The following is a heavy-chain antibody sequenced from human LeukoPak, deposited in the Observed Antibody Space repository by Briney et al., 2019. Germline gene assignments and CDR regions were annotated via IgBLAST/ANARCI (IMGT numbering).Heavy chain of an antibody. J-gene: IGHJ4*02. CDR2: IGTAGDT. Sequence: GGSLRLSCAASGFTFSSYDMHWVRQATGKGLEWVSAIGTAGDTYYPGSVKDRFTISRENAKNSLYLQMNSLRAGDTAVYYCARGAYYYDSSGYFIDYWGQGTLVTVSS. D-gene: IGHD3-22*01. CDR1: GFTFSSYD. V-gene: IGHV3-13*04. CDR3: ARGAYYYDSSGYFIDY.